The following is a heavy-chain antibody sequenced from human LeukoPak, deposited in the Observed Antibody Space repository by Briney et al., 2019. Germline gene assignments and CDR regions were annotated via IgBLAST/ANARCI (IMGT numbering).Heavy chain of an antibody. V-gene: IGHV3-33*01. J-gene: IGHJ4*02. CDR2: IWFDRTTE. D-gene: IGHD6-19*01. CDR3: ASGWYSSGWYGY. CDR1: GFTFSSYA. Sequence: GGSLRLSCQTSGFTFSSYAMHWVRQAPGKGLEWVAVIWFDRTTEYYADSVRGRFTISRDNSRSTLYLHMNTLRVDDTAVYYCASGWYSSGWYGYWGQGTLVTVSS.